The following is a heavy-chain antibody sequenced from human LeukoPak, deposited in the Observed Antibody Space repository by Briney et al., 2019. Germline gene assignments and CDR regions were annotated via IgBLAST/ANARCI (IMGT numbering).Heavy chain of an antibody. D-gene: IGHD6-13*01. CDR2: IYYDGST. J-gene: IGHJ6*03. Sequence: SGTLSLTCTVSGGSISSYCWSWIRQPPGKGLEWVGYIYYDGSTNYNPALESRVTISVDKSQNHFSLKLSSVTPADPAVYHCARLIAAAGTSYYYYYIDVWGKGTTVTISS. CDR3: ARLIAAAGTSYYYYYIDV. V-gene: IGHV4-59*01. CDR1: GGSISSYC.